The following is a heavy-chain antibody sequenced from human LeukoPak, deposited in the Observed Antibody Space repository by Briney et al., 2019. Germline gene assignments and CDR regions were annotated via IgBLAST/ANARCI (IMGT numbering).Heavy chain of an antibody. CDR2: IYPGDSDT. CDR3: ARHIRGYSSNYYYYMDV. V-gene: IGHV5-51*01. Sequence: GESLKISCKGSGYSFTSYWIGWVRQMPGKGLEWMGIIYPGDSDTRYSPSFQGQVTISADKSISTAYLQWSSLKASDTAMYYCARHIRGYSSNYYYYMDVWGKGTTVTVSS. CDR1: GYSFTSYW. J-gene: IGHJ6*03. D-gene: IGHD5-18*01.